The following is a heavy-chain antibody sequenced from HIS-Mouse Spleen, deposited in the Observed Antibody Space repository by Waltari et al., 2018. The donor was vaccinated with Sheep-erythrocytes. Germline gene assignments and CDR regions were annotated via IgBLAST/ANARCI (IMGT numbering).Heavy chain of an antibody. Sequence: EVQLVESGGGLIQPGGSLRLSCEASWFPVGSNSMSWARRAPGKGLEWVSVIYSGGSTYYADSVKGRFTISRDNSKNTLYLQMNSLRAEDTAVYYCARGAGGFVGAHDAFDIWGQGTMVTVSS. CDR3: ARGAGGFVGAHDAFDI. J-gene: IGHJ3*02. V-gene: IGHV3-53*01. CDR1: WFPVGSNS. CDR2: IYSGGST. D-gene: IGHD1-26*01.